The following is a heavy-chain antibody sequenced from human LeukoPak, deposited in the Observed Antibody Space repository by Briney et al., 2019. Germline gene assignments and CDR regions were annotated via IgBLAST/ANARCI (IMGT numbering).Heavy chain of an antibody. D-gene: IGHD3-22*01. Sequence: SETLSLTCAVYGGSFSGYYWSWIRQPPGKGLEWIGEINHSGSTNYNPSLKSRVTISVDTSKNQFSLKLSSVTAADTAVYYCARGLEYYDSSGYYSHYFDYWGQGTLVTVSS. J-gene: IGHJ4*02. CDR3: ARGLEYYDSSGYYSHYFDY. CDR1: GGSFSGYY. CDR2: INHSGST. V-gene: IGHV4-34*01.